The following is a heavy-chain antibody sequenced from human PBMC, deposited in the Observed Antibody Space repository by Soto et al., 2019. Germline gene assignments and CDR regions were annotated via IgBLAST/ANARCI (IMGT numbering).Heavy chain of an antibody. CDR3: ARHHGPTTSENWFDP. V-gene: IGHV1-18*01. Sequence: QVHLVQSGVEVKTPGASVKVSCQASGYTFFPYAISWVRQAPGQGLEWMGWISTYSGDTQYAQKFQGRVTMTTDTSTTTAYLELMSLRSDDTAVYYCARHHGPTTSENWFDPWGQGTLVTVSS. CDR2: ISTYSGDT. D-gene: IGHD5-12*01. J-gene: IGHJ5*02. CDR1: GYTFFPYA.